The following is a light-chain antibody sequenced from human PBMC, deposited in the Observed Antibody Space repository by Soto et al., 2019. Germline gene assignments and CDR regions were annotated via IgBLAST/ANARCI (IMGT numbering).Light chain of an antibody. V-gene: IGLV2-14*01. CDR2: EVN. Sequence: TQPASLSGSRGQSVTISCTGTSSDIGAYDYVSWFQQHPGKAPKLMISEVNNRPSGVSNRFSGSKSGNTAYLTISGLQVEDEAEYFCLSFTTTSTHVFGTGTKVTVL. J-gene: IGLJ1*01. CDR1: SSDIGAYDY. CDR3: LSFTTTSTHV.